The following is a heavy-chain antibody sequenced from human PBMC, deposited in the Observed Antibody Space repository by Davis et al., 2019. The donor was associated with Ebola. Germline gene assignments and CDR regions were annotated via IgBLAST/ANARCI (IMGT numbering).Heavy chain of an antibody. CDR2: INPNSGGT. Sequence: ASVKVSCKASGYTFTGYYMHWVRQAPGQGLEWMGWINPNSGGTNYAQKFQGWVTMTRDTSISTAYMELSRLRSDDTAVYYCARIGYCSGGSCYWDWFDPWGQGTLVTVSS. CDR3: ARIGYCSGGSCYWDWFDP. J-gene: IGHJ5*02. D-gene: IGHD2-15*01. V-gene: IGHV1-2*04. CDR1: GYTFTGYY.